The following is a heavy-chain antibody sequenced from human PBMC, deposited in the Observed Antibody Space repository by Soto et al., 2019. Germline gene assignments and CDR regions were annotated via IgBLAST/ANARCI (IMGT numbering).Heavy chain of an antibody. CDR2: IYYSGST. Sequence: PSETLSLTCTVSGGSISSYYWSWIRQPPGKGLEWIGYIYYSGSTNYNPSLKSRVTISVDTSKNQFSLKLSSVTAADTAVYYCATYCSGGSCYSDAFDIWGQGTMVTVSS. CDR3: ATYCSGGSCYSDAFDI. J-gene: IGHJ3*02. CDR1: GGSISSYY. V-gene: IGHV4-59*08. D-gene: IGHD2-15*01.